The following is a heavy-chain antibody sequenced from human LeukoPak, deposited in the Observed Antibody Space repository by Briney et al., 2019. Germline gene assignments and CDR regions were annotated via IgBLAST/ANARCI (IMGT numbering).Heavy chain of an antibody. J-gene: IGHJ4*02. Sequence: PGGSLRLACAASGFTFSNAWMNWVRQAPGKGLEWVGRIKSKPAGETTTYAAPVKGRFTNSRDDSRNTLYLQMNSLKTEDTAVYYCTTCGGDCYFNYWGQGTLVTVSS. CDR1: GFTFSNAW. V-gene: IGHV3-15*01. CDR3: TTCGGDCYFNY. D-gene: IGHD2-21*02. CDR2: IKSKPAGETT.